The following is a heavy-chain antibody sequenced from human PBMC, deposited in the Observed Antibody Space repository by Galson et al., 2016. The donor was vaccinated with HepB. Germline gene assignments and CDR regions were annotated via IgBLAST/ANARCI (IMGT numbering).Heavy chain of an antibody. CDR2: ISSGGST. CDR1: GFTVSSNY. J-gene: IGHJ4*02. CDR3: AREMYYYGAGSPAAFDY. V-gene: IGHV3-66*02. D-gene: IGHD3-10*01. Sequence: SLRLSCAASGFTVSSNYMTWVRQAPGKGLEWVSVISSGGSTNYADSVRGRFTISRDNSKNTLFLQMHSLRPEDTAVYYCAREMYYYGAGSPAAFDYWGQGTLVTVSS.